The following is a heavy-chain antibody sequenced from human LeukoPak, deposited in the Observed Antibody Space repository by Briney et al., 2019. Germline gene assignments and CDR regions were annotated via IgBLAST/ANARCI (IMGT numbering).Heavy chain of an antibody. CDR3: ARSYCSSTSCLGLYYYYMDV. CDR1: GGSISSGGYY. J-gene: IGHJ6*03. CDR2: IYHSGST. V-gene: IGHV4-30-2*01. Sequence: PQTLSLTCTVSGGSISSGGYYWSWIRQPPGKGLEWIGYIYHSGSTYYNPSLKSRVTISVDRSKNQFSLKLSSVTAADTAVYYCARSYCSSTSCLGLYYYYMDVWGKGTTVTVSS. D-gene: IGHD2-2*01.